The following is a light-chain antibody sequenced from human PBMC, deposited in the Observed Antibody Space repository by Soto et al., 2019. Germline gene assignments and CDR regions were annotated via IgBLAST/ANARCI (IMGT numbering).Light chain of an antibody. CDR1: SSDVGRYNY. Sequence: QSALTQPASVSGSPGQSITISCTGTSSDVGRYNYVSWYQQHPDKAPKLMIYEVTNRPSGVSNRFSGSKSANTASLTISGLQAEDEADYYCSSYTSTNTWVFGGGTKLTVL. V-gene: IGLV2-14*01. CDR3: SSYTSTNTWV. J-gene: IGLJ3*02. CDR2: EVT.